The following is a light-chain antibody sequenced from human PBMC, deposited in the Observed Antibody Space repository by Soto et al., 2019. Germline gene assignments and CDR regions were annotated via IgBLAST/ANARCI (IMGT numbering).Light chain of an antibody. CDR2: EVS. J-gene: IGLJ1*01. CDR3: TSYAGSNNLL. Sequence: QAVLTQPPSASGSPGQSVTISCTGTSSDVGGYNSVSWYLQHPGKAPKLMIYEVSKRPSGVPDRFSGSKSGNTASLTVSGLQAEDEADYFCTSYAGSNNLLFGTGTKLTVL. CDR1: SSDVGGYNS. V-gene: IGLV2-8*01.